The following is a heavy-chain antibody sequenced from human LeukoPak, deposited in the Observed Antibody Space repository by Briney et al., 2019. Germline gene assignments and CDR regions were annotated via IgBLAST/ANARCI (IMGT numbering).Heavy chain of an antibody. CDR3: TTDRSRIWFDP. CDR2: IKSKTDGGTT. D-gene: IGHD6-6*01. J-gene: IGHJ5*02. CDR1: GFTFSNAW. Sequence: GGSLRLPCAASGFTFSNAWMSWVRQAPGKGLEWVGRIKSKTDGGTTDYAAPVKGRFTISRDDSKNTLYLQMNSLKTEDTAVYYCTTDRSRIWFDPWGQGTLVTVSS. V-gene: IGHV3-15*01.